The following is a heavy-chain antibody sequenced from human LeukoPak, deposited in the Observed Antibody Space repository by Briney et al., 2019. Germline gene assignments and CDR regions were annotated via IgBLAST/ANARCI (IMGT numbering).Heavy chain of an antibody. V-gene: IGHV3-30*18. D-gene: IGHD3-22*01. CDR3: AKDYDSSGWAAFDI. Sequence: GGSLRLSCAASGFTFSDHYVDWVRQAPGKGLEWVAVISYDGSNKYFADSVKGRFTISRDNSKNTLYLQMNSLRAEDTAVYYCAKDYDSSGWAAFDIWGQGTMVTVSS. CDR1: GFTFSDHY. J-gene: IGHJ3*02. CDR2: ISYDGSNK.